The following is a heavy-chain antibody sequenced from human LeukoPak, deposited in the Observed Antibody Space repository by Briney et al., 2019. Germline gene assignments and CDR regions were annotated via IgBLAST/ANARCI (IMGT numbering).Heavy chain of an antibody. CDR3: ARGKALRWLQASTYYYGMDV. Sequence: SETLSLTCAVYGGSFSGYYWSWIRQPPGKGLEWIGEINHSGSTNYNPSLKSRVTISVDTSKNQFSLKLSSVTAADTAVYYCARGKALRWLQASTYYYGMDVWGQGTTVTVSS. V-gene: IGHV4-34*01. D-gene: IGHD5-24*01. CDR1: GGSFSGYY. CDR2: INHSGST. J-gene: IGHJ6*02.